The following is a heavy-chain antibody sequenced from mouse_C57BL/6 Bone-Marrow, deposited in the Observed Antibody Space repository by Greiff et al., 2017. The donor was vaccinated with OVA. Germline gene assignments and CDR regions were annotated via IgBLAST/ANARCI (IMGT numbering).Heavy chain of an antibody. CDR3: ARRYYGSYWYFDV. Sequence: QVQLQQSGAELVRPGTSVKLSCKASGYTFTSYWMHWVKQRPGQGLEWIGVIDPSDSYTNYNQKFKGKATLTVDTSSSTAYMQLSSLTSEDSAVYYCARRYYGSYWYFDVWGTGTTVTVSS. CDR2: IDPSDSYT. D-gene: IGHD1-1*01. CDR1: GYTFTSYW. J-gene: IGHJ1*03. V-gene: IGHV1-59*01.